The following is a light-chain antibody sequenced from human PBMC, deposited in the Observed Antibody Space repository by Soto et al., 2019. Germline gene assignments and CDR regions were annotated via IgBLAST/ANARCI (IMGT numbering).Light chain of an antibody. CDR1: QSVSSSF. V-gene: IGKV3-20*01. CDR3: QYYGGSPRT. J-gene: IGKJ1*01. CDR2: GAS. Sequence: EIVLTQSPGTLSLSPRERATLSCRASQSVSSSFVGWYQQKPGQTPRLLIYGASSRATGIPDSFSGSGSGTDFTLTISRLEPEDFAVYYCQYYGGSPRTFGQGTKVEVK.